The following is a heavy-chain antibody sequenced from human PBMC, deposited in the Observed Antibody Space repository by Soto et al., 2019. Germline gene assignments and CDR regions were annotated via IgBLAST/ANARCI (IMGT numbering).Heavy chain of an antibody. J-gene: IGHJ4*02. D-gene: IGHD1-26*01. CDR1: GFTFRGYA. CDR3: AKDRALVGATTFDY. V-gene: IGHV3-23*01. Sequence: PGGSLRLSCAASGFTFRGYAMSWVRQAPGKGLEWVSAISGSGGSTYYADSVKGRFTISRDNSKNTLYLQMNSLRAEDTAVYYCAKDRALVGATTFDYWGQGTLVTVSS. CDR2: ISGSGGST.